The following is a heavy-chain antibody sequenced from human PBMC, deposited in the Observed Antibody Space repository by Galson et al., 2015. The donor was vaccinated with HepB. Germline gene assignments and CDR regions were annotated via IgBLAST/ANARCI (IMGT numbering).Heavy chain of an antibody. Sequence: SLRLSCAASGFTFSSYGMHWVRQAPGKGLEWVAVISYDGSNKYYADSVKGRFTISRDNSKNTLYLQMNSLRAEDTAVYYCAKIRHSSSWVRDAFDIWGQGTMVTVSS. CDR1: GFTFSSYG. D-gene: IGHD6-13*01. CDR3: AKIRHSSSWVRDAFDI. J-gene: IGHJ3*02. V-gene: IGHV3-30*18. CDR2: ISYDGSNK.